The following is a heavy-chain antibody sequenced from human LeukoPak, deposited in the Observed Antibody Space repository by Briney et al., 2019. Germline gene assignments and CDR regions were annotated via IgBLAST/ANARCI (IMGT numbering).Heavy chain of an antibody. V-gene: IGHV3-7*01. CDR1: GFTFSSCW. CDR2: IKQDGRER. CDR3: ASDVSGKPFVY. J-gene: IGHJ4*02. Sequence: GGSLRLSCAASGFTFSSCWMNWVRQTPGKGLEWVANIKQDGRERHYVDSVNDRFTISRDNARISLFLQMNSRRAEDTAIYYCASDVSGKPFVYWGQGVTVTVCS.